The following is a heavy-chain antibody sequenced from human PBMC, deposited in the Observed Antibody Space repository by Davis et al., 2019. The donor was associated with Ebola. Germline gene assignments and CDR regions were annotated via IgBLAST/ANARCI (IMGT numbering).Heavy chain of an antibody. J-gene: IGHJ6*02. CDR3: ARYYYGSGSYPMDV. CDR1: GFTFSDYY. V-gene: IGHV3-11*03. D-gene: IGHD3-10*01. Sequence: GESLKISCAASGFTFSDYYMSWIRQAPGKGLEWVSYISSSSSYTNYADSVKGRFTISRHNSKNTLYLQMNSLRAEDTAVYYCARYYYGSGSYPMDVWGQGTTVTVSS. CDR2: ISSSSSYT.